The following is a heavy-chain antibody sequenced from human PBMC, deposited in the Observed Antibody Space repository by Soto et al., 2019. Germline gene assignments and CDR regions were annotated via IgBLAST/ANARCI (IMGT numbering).Heavy chain of an antibody. CDR3: ARGYGSGSYYTDYYYYYMDV. CDR2: ISSSSSTI. J-gene: IGHJ6*03. V-gene: IGHV3-48*01. Sequence: GGSLRLSCAASGFTFSSYSMNWVRQAPGKGLEWVSYISSSSSTIYYADSVKGRFTISRDNAKNSLYLQMNSLRAEDTAVYYCARGYGSGSYYTDYYYYYMDVWGKGTTVTVSS. D-gene: IGHD3-10*01. CDR1: GFTFSSYS.